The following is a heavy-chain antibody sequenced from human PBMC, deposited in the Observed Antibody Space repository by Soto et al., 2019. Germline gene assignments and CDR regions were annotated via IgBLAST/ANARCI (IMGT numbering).Heavy chain of an antibody. J-gene: IGHJ5*02. Sequence: QVQLVQSGAEVKEPGASVKVSCKASAYRFIDYYISWVRQAPGQGLQWLGWINPDNGDTNYAQSFQGRVTMTRDTSINTVYMELRMLTSEDTAVYYCARDPLQQRWFDPWGQGTLVSVSS. CDR1: AYRFIDYY. CDR2: INPDNGDT. V-gene: IGHV1-2*02. D-gene: IGHD6-13*01. CDR3: ARDPLQQRWFDP.